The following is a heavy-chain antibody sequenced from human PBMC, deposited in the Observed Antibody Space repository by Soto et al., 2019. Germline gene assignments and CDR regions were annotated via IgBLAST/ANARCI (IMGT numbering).Heavy chain of an antibody. D-gene: IGHD2-2*02. J-gene: IGHJ5*02. Sequence: DSVKVSCKASGYTFTSYGISWVGQAPGQGLEWMGWISAYNGNTNYAQKLQGRVTMTTDTSTSTAYMELRSLRSDDTAVYYCARAQDGCSITRCSTGHNSFETWGEGT. CDR2: ISAYNGNT. CDR1: GYTFTSYG. V-gene: IGHV1-18*04. CDR3: ARAQDGCSITRCSTGHNSFET.